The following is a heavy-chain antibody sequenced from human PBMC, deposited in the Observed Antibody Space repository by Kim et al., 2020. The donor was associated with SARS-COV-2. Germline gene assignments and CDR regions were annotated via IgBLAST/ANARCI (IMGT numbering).Heavy chain of an antibody. CDR3: ARFPSYSGYYYMDV. V-gene: IGHV1-8*01. J-gene: IGHJ6*03. D-gene: IGHD3-10*01. Sequence: QKFQGRVTMTRNTSISTAYMELSSLRSEDTAVYYCARFPSYSGYYYMDVWGKGTTVTVSS.